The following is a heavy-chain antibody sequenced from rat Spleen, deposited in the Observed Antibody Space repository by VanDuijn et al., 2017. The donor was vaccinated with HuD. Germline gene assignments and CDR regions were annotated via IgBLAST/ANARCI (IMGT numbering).Heavy chain of an antibody. Sequence: EVQLQESGPGLVKPSQSLSLTCSVTGYSITSNYWGWIRKFPGNKMEWIGHISYSGSTSYNPSLKSRISITRDTSKNQFFLQMHSVTAEDTATYYCARLRIIRLYYFDYWGQGVMVTVSS. CDR1: GYSITSNY. D-gene: IGHD4-3*01. CDR3: ARLRIIRLYYFDY. V-gene: IGHV3-1*01. J-gene: IGHJ2*01. CDR2: ISYSGST.